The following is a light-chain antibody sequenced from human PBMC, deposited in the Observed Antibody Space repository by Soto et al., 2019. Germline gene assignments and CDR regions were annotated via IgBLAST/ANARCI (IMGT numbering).Light chain of an antibody. CDR1: QSVSNNY. J-gene: IGKJ2*01. Sequence: EVVLTQSPGTLYWSAGERASLSCRASQSVSNNYLAWYQQKPGQSPKRLIFGSSDRATGIPDRFSGSGSGTDFTLTISRLEPEDFAVYYCQQYGSSPPYTFGQGTKLEIK. V-gene: IGKV3-20*01. CDR2: GSS. CDR3: QQYGSSPPYT.